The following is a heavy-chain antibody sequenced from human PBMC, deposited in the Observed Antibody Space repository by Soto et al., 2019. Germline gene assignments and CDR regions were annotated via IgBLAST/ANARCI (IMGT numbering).Heavy chain of an antibody. V-gene: IGHV4-34*01. D-gene: IGHD3-10*01. Sequence: QVQLQQWGAGLLKPSETLSLTCAVYVGSFSGYYWSWIRQPPGKGLEWIGEINHSGSTNYNPSLNSRDTISVDTSKNQFSLKLSSVTAADTAVYYCARGLRDVLLWFGARSYWYFDLWGRGTMVTVSS. CDR3: ARGLRDVLLWFGARSYWYFDL. J-gene: IGHJ2*01. CDR2: INHSGST. CDR1: VGSFSGYY.